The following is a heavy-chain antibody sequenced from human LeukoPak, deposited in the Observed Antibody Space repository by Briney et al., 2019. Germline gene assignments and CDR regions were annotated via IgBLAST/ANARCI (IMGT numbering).Heavy chain of an antibody. CDR2: ISGSGGST. V-gene: IGHV3-23*01. CDR1: GFTFSSYA. D-gene: IGHD6-13*01. CDR3: AKFGVGSSQSRYYFDY. J-gene: IGHJ4*02. Sequence: GGSLRLSCAASGFTFSSYAMSWVRQAPGKGLEWVSAISGSGGSTYYADSVKGRFTISRDNSKNTLYLQMNSLRAEDTAVYYCAKFGVGSSQSRYYFDYWGQGSLVSV.